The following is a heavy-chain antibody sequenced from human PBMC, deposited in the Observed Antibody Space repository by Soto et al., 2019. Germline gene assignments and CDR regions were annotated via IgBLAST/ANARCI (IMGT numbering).Heavy chain of an antibody. Sequence: QVQLVQSGAEVKKPGASVKVSCKASGYTFTSYDINWVRQATGQGLEWMGWMNPNSGNTGYAQKSXGXRTMTRNTSISTAYMELSSLRSEDTAVYYCARERTGTTSMDVWGQGTTVTVSS. D-gene: IGHD1-1*01. CDR2: MNPNSGNT. CDR1: GYTFTSYD. CDR3: ARERTGTTSMDV. V-gene: IGHV1-8*01. J-gene: IGHJ6*02.